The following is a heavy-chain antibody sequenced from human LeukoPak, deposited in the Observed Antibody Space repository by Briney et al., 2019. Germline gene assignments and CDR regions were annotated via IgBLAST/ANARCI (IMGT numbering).Heavy chain of an antibody. D-gene: IGHD2-2*01. CDR3: ARGRYCSSSSCYLDY. CDR1: GGTSSSYA. Sequence: GASVKVSCKASGGTSSSYAISWVRQAPGQGLEWMGGIIPIFGTANYAQKFQGRVTITADKSTSTAYMELSSLRSEDTAVYYCARGRYCSSSSCYLDYWGQGTLVTVSS. CDR2: IIPIFGTA. V-gene: IGHV1-69*06. J-gene: IGHJ4*02.